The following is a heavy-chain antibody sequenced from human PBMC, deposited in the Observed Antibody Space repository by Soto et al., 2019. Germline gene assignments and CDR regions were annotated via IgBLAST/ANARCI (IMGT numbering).Heavy chain of an antibody. V-gene: IGHV1-18*01. CDR1: GYTFTSYG. D-gene: IGHD3-10*01. J-gene: IGHJ4*02. CDR3: AREGLMVRGVPTYSPIDY. Sequence: EASVKVSCKASGYTFTSYGISWVRQAPGQGLEWKGWISAYNGNTNYAQKLQGRVTMTTDTSTSTSYMELRSLRSDDTAVYYCAREGLMVRGVPTYSPIDYWGQGTLVTVSS. CDR2: ISAYNGNT.